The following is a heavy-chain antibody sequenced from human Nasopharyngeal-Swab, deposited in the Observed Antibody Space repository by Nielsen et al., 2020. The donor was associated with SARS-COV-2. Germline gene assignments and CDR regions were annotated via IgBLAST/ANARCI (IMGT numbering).Heavy chain of an antibody. Sequence: SETLSLTCAVSGYSISSSSYYWAWIRQPPGKGLEWIGSISSSGSTYYNPSLKSRVTISVDTSKNQFSLKLSSMTAADTALYYCARIVATIVDRRAGKYYFDYWGQGILVTVSS. J-gene: IGHJ4*02. CDR2: ISSSGST. CDR1: GYSISSSSYY. CDR3: ARIVATIVDRRAGKYYFDY. D-gene: IGHD5-12*01. V-gene: IGHV4-39*01.